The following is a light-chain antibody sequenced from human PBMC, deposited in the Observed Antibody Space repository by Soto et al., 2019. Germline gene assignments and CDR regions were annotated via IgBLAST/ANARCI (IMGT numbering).Light chain of an antibody. CDR2: SDN. CDR1: SSTIGTNT. CDR3: AAWDVSLVV. J-gene: IGLJ2*01. V-gene: IGLV1-44*01. Sequence: QSVLTQPPPASGTPGRRATISCSESSSTIGTNTVIWYQQLPGAAPKLLIYSDNQRPSGVPDRFSGSKSGTSASLAISGLQSEDEADYYCAAWDVSLVVFGGGTKLTVL.